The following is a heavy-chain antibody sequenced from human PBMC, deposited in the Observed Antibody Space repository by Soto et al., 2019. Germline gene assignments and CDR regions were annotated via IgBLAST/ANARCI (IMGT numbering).Heavy chain of an antibody. CDR1: GYNFAGYW. J-gene: IGHJ4*02. Sequence: GESLKISCKGSGYNFAGYWIAGVRQMPGKGLELMGIIYPSDSDTRYRPSFQGQVTISADKSISSAYLQWSSLRASDTAMYYCARGGVSTHTFDYWGQGTPVTVSS. CDR2: IYPSDSDT. D-gene: IGHD3-3*01. CDR3: ARGGVSTHTFDY. V-gene: IGHV5-51*01.